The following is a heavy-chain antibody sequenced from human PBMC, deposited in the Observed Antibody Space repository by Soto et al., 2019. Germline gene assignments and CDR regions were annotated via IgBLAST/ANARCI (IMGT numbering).Heavy chain of an antibody. Sequence: PSDTLSLTCTVSGGSISSSSYYWGWIRQPPGKGLEWIGSIYYSGSTYYNPSLKSRVTISVDTSKNQFSLKLSSVTAADTAVYYCARVIPPRGIAAGYYFDYWGQGTLVTVSS. CDR1: GGSISSSSYY. CDR3: ARVIPPRGIAAGYYFDY. J-gene: IGHJ4*02. CDR2: IYYSGST. V-gene: IGHV4-39*07. D-gene: IGHD6-13*01.